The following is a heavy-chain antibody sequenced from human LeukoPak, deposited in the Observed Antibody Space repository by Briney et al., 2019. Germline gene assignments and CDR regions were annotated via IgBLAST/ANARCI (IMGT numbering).Heavy chain of an antibody. CDR3: ARVGFWSGYSSGY. V-gene: IGHV4-34*01. CDR1: GFSFSDHY. J-gene: IGHJ4*02. CDR2: INHSGST. D-gene: IGHD3-3*01. Sequence: GSLRLSCAASGFSFSDHYMDWVRQAPGKGLEWIGEINHSGSTSYNPSLKSRVTISVDTSKNQFSLKLSSVTAADTAVYYCARVGFWSGYSSGYWGQGTLVTVSS.